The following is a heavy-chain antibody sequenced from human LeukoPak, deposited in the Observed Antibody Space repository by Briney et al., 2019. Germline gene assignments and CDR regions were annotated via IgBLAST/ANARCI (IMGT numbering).Heavy chain of an antibody. V-gene: IGHV5-10-1*01. J-gene: IGHJ4*02. CDR2: IDPSDSYT. Sequence: PGEPLKISCKGSGYXFTNYWISWVRQMPGKGLEWMGRIDPSDSYTNYSPSFQGHVTISADKSISTAYLQWSSLRASDTAMYYCARQLESTGGYLDWGQGTLVTVSS. D-gene: IGHD1-26*01. CDR1: GYXFTNYW. CDR3: ARQLESTGGYLD.